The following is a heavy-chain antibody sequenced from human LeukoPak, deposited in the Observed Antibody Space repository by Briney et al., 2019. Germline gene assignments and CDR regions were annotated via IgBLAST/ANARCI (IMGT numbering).Heavy chain of an antibody. CDR2: IYYSGST. CDR3: ARGGYGDCFDY. J-gene: IGHJ4*02. CDR1: GGSISSYY. V-gene: IGHV4-59*01. Sequence: SETLSLTCTVSGGSISSYYWSWIRQPPGKGLEWIGYIYYSGSTNYNPSLKSRVTISVDTSKNQFSLKLSSVTAADTAVYYCARGGYGDCFDYWGQGTLVTVSS. D-gene: IGHD4-17*01.